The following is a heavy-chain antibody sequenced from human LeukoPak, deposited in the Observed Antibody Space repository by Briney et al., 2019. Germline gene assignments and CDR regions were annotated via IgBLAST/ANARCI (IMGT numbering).Heavy chain of an antibody. CDR3: ARGAQWVIDY. D-gene: IGHD1-26*01. Sequence: GGSLRLSCAASGFTFSDYEVNWVRQAPGKGVEWVAYISTSGSTTHYAGSVKGRFTISRDNAKNSLFLQMNGLRAEDTAVYYCARGAQWVIDYWGQGTLVTVSS. J-gene: IGHJ4*02. CDR1: GFTFSDYE. CDR2: ISTSGSTT. V-gene: IGHV3-48*03.